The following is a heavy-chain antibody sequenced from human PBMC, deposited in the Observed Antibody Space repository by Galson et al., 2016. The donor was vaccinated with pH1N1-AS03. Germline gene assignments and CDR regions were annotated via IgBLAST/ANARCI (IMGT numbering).Heavy chain of an antibody. Sequence: SLRLSCAASGFTFSSYSMNWVRQAPGKGPEWVANINQDGAKHYYVDSVRGRFTISRDNAKNSLYLQMNSLRVEDTAVYYCARDMLRPVGGTIVDYWGQGTLVTVSS. V-gene: IGHV3-7*01. J-gene: IGHJ4*02. CDR1: GFTFSSYS. CDR2: INQDGAKH. D-gene: IGHD6-19*01. CDR3: ARDMLRPVGGTIVDY.